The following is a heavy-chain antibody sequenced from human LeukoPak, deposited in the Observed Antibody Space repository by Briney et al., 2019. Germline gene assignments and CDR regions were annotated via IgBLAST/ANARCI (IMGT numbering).Heavy chain of an antibody. D-gene: IGHD6-19*01. Sequence: GGSLRLSCAASGFTFSDSYMTWVRQAPGKGVEWVAYISGSGHDINYSDSVKGRFTISRDNAKNSLYLQMSSLRVEDTAVYYCTTQPWQVDYWGQGTLVTVSS. CDR1: GFTFSDSY. J-gene: IGHJ4*02. CDR2: ISGSGHDI. V-gene: IGHV3-11*04. CDR3: TTQPWQVDY.